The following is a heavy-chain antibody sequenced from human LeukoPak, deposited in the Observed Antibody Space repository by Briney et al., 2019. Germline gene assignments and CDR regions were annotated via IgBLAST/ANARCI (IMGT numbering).Heavy chain of an antibody. CDR3: AGGASEYSSSGDFAC. V-gene: IGHV3-48*01. CDR1: GFTFNSYS. Sequence: SGGSLRLSCAASGFTFNSYSMNWVRQAPGKGLEWVSYISSSSSTIYYADSVKGRFTISRDNAKNSLYLQMNSLSADDTAVYYCAGGASEYSSSGDFACWGQGTLVTVSS. CDR2: ISSSSSTI. J-gene: IGHJ4*02. D-gene: IGHD6-6*01.